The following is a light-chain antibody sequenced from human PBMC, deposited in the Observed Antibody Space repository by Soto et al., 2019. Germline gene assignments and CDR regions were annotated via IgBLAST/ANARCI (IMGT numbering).Light chain of an antibody. CDR3: QHYGRSPPSWT. Sequence: EIVLTQSPGTLSLSAGERATLSCRASQSVSSNYLAWYQQKPGQPPRLLISGASSRATGIPDRFIGSGSGTDFTLTISSLEPEDFAVYYCQHYGRSPPSWTFDQGTKVEIK. V-gene: IGKV3-20*01. J-gene: IGKJ1*01. CDR2: GAS. CDR1: QSVSSNY.